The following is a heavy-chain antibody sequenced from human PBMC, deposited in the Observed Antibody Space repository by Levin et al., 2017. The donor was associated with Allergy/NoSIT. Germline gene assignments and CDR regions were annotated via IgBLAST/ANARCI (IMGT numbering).Heavy chain of an antibody. D-gene: IGHD2-2*01. J-gene: IGHJ3*02. CDR1: GGTFSSYA. V-gene: IGHV1-69*04. CDR3: AAYCSSTSCHDAFDI. CDR2: IIPILGIA. Sequence: SVKVSCKASGGTFSSYAISWVRQAPGQGLEWMGRIIPILGIANYAQKFQGRVTITADKSTSTAYMELSSLRSEDTAVYYCAAYCSSTSCHDAFDIWGQGTMVTVSS.